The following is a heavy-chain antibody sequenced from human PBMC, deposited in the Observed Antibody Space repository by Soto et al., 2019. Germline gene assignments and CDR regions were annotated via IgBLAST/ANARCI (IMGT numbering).Heavy chain of an antibody. Sequence: QVQLVESGGGVVQPGGSLRLSCAASGFTFGRHGMHWVRQAPGKGLEWVAVIGSDGRRASYADSVKGRFTISRDNGQNTLSLQMNSLRAEETAVYSCARDDDYGDKGLDYWGPGTLVTVSS. CDR1: GFTFGRHG. CDR2: IGSDGRRA. J-gene: IGHJ4*02. V-gene: IGHV3-33*01. D-gene: IGHD4-17*01. CDR3: ARDDDYGDKGLDY.